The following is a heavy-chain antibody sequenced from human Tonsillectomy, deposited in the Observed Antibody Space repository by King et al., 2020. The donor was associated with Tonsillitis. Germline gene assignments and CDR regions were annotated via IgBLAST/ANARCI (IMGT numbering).Heavy chain of an antibody. CDR2: ISSNGGST. D-gene: IGHD6-19*01. CDR1: GFTFSNYA. CDR3: VKDTSGCYDY. Sequence: VQLVESGGGLVQPGGSLRLSCSASGFTFSNYAMHWVRQAPGKGLEYVSAISSNGGSTYYADSVKDRFTISRDNSKNTLYLQMSSLRTEDTAVYYCVKDTSGCYDYWGQGTLVTVSS. V-gene: IGHV3-64D*06. J-gene: IGHJ4*02.